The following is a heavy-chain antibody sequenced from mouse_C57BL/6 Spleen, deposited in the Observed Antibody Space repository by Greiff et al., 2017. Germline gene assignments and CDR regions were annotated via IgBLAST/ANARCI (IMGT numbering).Heavy chain of an antibody. V-gene: IGHV14-3*01. Sequence: EVQLQQSVAELVRPGASVKLSCTASGFNIKNTYMHWVKQRPEQGLEWIGRIVPANGTPKYAPQFQGKATIPAATSSNTAYLQLISLTSEDTAIYYCSRGSSAPWFAYWGQGTLVTVSA. J-gene: IGHJ3*01. CDR2: IVPANGTP. CDR1: GFNIKNTY. CDR3: SRGSSAPWFAY. D-gene: IGHD1-1*01.